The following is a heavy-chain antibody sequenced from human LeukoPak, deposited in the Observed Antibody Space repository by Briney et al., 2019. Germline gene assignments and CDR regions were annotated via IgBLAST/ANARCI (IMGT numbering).Heavy chain of an antibody. CDR2: INHSGST. CDR1: GGSFSGYY. D-gene: IGHD3-9*01. V-gene: IGHV4-34*01. CDR3: ARDIFGYFDL. J-gene: IGHJ2*01. Sequence: SETLSLTCAVYGGSFSGYYWSWIRQPPGKGLEWIGEINHSGSTNYNPSLKSRVTISVDTSKNQLSLKLSSVTAADTAVYYCARDIFGYFDLWGRGTLVTVSS.